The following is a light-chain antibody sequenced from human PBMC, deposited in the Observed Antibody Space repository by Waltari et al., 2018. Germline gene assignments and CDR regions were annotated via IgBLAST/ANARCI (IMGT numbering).Light chain of an antibody. V-gene: IGLV8-61*01. CDR2: STN. CDR1: SGPVSTSNY. J-gene: IGLJ2*01. CDR3: TLYMGSGIL. Sequence: TVVTQEPSLSVSPGGTVTLTCGLSSGPVSTSNYPSWYQQTPGHAPRMLIYSTNTRPSGVPDRFSGSILGNKAALTITGAQADDESDYYCTLYMGSGILFGGGTRLTVL.